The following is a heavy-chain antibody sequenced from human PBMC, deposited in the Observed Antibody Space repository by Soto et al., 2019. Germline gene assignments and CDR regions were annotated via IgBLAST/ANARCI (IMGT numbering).Heavy chain of an antibody. Sequence: GASVKVSCKASGYTFTSYDINWVRQATGQGLEWMGWMNPNSGNTGYAQKFQGRVTMTRNTSISTAYMELSSLRSEDTAVYYCARLLGYHYYYDMDVWGKGTTVTVSS. CDR1: GYTFTSYD. J-gene: IGHJ6*03. CDR2: MNPNSGNT. CDR3: ARLLGYHYYYDMDV. V-gene: IGHV1-8*01. D-gene: IGHD2-15*01.